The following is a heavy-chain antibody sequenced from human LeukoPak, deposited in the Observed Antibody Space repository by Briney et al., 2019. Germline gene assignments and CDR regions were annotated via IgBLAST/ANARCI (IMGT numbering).Heavy chain of an antibody. CDR1: GGSISSSSYY. Sequence: PSETLSLTCTVSGGSISSSSYYWGWIRQPPGKGLEWIGSIYYSGSTYYNPSLKSRVTISVDTSKNQFSLKLTSVTAADTAVYYCARGLYSGYAHDAFDIWGQGTMVTVSS. CDR2: IYYSGST. J-gene: IGHJ3*02. V-gene: IGHV4-39*07. D-gene: IGHD5-12*01. CDR3: ARGLYSGYAHDAFDI.